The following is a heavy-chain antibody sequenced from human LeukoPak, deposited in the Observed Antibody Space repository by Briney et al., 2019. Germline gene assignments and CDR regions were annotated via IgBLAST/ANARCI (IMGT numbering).Heavy chain of an antibody. J-gene: IGHJ3*02. V-gene: IGHV3-23*01. Sequence: GGSLRLSCAASRFTFSSYAMSWVRQAPGKGLEWVSAISGSGGSTYYADSVKGRFTISRDNSKNTLYLQMNSLRAEDTAVYYCAKDGTISGAFDIWGQGTMVTVSS. CDR2: ISGSGGST. D-gene: IGHD3-9*01. CDR1: RFTFSSYA. CDR3: AKDGTISGAFDI.